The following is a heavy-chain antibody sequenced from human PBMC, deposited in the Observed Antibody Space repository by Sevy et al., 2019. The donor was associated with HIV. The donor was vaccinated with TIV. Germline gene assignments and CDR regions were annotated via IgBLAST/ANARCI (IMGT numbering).Heavy chain of an antibody. CDR2: ISSSGGTT. V-gene: IGHV3-23*01. CDR1: GFTFSSYA. J-gene: IGHJ6*02. Sequence: RGSLRLSCAASGFTFSSYAISWVRQAPGKGLEWVSVISSSGGTTYYAGSVEGRFTISRDNSKNTLYLQMNRLRAEDTAIYYCARRPDLGEIIPTGVMDVWGRGTTVTVSS. CDR3: ARRPDLGEIIPTGVMDV. D-gene: IGHD3-3*01.